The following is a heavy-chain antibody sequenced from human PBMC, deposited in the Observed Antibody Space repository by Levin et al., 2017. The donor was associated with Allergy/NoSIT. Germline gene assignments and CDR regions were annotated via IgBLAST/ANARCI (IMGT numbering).Heavy chain of an antibody. CDR3: ASWSPTRNWASDY. CDR2: IYYSGTT. V-gene: IGHV4-39*01. Sequence: SQTLSLTCSVSGGSISSSSYYLGWIRQPPGKGLEWIGSIYYSGTTYYNPSLNSRVTMSVDTSKSQFSLKLSSVTAADTAVYYCASWSPTRNWASDYWGQGTLVTVSS. J-gene: IGHJ4*02. CDR1: GGSISSSSYY. D-gene: IGHD7-27*01.